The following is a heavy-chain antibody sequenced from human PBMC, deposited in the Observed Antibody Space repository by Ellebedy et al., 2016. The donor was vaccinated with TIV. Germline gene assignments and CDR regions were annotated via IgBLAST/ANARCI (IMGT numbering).Heavy chain of an antibody. D-gene: IGHD6-13*01. CDR3: ASFMAASGTPQVDL. J-gene: IGHJ2*01. CDR2: IYYSGST. CDR1: GGSISSYY. V-gene: IGHV4-59*12. Sequence: SETLSLXXTVSGGSISSYYWSWIRQPPGKGLEWIGYIYYSGSTNYNPSLKSRVTISVDTSKNQFSLKLSSVTAADTAVYYCASFMAASGTPQVDLWGRGTLVTVSS.